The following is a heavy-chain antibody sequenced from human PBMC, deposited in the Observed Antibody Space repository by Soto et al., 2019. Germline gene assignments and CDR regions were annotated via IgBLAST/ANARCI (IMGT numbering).Heavy chain of an antibody. CDR2: IYHSGIT. CDR3: ARGYSDYEVGNWFDP. D-gene: IGHD5-12*01. Sequence: QVQLQESGPGLVKPSETLSLTCTVSGGSISTYYWSWIRQPPGKGLGWIGYIYHSGITNYNPSLKSRVTISVDTSKNQLSLKLSSMTAADTAVYYCARGYSDYEVGNWFDPWGQGTQVTVSS. J-gene: IGHJ5*02. CDR1: GGSISTYY. V-gene: IGHV4-59*01.